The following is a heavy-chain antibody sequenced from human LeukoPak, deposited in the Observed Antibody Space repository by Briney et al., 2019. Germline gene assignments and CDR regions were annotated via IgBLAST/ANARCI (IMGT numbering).Heavy chain of an antibody. CDR1: GYTFTSYD. CDR3: ARDRAAGTNWFDP. CDR2: ISAYNGNT. J-gene: IGHJ5*02. D-gene: IGHD6-13*01. Sequence: ASVKLSCKASGYTFTSYDINWVRQATGQGLEWMGWISAYNGNTNYAQKLQGRVTMTTDTSTSTAYMELRSLRSDDTAVYYCARDRAAGTNWFDPWGQGTLVTVSS. V-gene: IGHV1-18*01.